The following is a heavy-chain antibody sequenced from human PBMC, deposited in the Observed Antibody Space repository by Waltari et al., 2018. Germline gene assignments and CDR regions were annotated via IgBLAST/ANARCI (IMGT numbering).Heavy chain of an antibody. CDR1: GSTFTGYY. D-gene: IGHD3-16*01. CDR3: ASSRDRRFGMDV. Sequence: QMHRAQSGADVREPGASVKIPCKSSGSTFTGYYIHWVRLVPGRGLQYMGGINPDSGGTTQVPRFQGRVTRTKDMSIRTTYMEVRSLTPDDTAVYYCASSRDRRFGMDVWGQGTTVTVSS. CDR2: INPDSGGT. J-gene: IGHJ6*02. V-gene: IGHV1-2*02.